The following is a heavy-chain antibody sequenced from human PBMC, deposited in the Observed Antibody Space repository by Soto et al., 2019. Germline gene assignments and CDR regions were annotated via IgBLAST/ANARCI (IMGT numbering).Heavy chain of an antibody. J-gene: IGHJ3*02. D-gene: IGHD6-13*01. V-gene: IGHV4-4*02. CDR3: GGSSWPHDAFDI. CDR2: IYHSGST. CDR1: SGSISSSNW. Sequence: SETLSLTCAVSSGSISSSNWWSWVRQPPGKGLEWIGEIYHSGSTNYNPSLKSRVTISVDKSKNQFSLKLSSVTAADTAVYYCGGSSWPHDAFDIWGQGTMVTVSS.